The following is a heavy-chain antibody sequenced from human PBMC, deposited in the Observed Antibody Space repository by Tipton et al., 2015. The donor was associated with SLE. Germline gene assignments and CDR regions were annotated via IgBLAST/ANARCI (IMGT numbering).Heavy chain of an antibody. D-gene: IGHD2-15*01. Sequence: TLSLTCTVSGGSISSYYWSWIRQHPGKGLEWIGYIYYSGSTYYNPSLKSRVTISVDTSKNQFSLKLSSVTAADTAVYYCASGDCSGGSCYSPVAPGAFDIWGQGTMVTVSS. CDR3: ASGDCSGGSCYSPVAPGAFDI. CDR1: GGSISSYY. V-gene: IGHV4-59*06. J-gene: IGHJ3*02. CDR2: IYYSGST.